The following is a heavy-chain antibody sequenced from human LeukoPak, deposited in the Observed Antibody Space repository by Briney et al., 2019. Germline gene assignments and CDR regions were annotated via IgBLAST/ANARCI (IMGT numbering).Heavy chain of an antibody. CDR3: AKVPYGDYVFAFDY. V-gene: IGHV3-30*18. Sequence: GGSLRLSCAASGFTFSSYGMHWVRQAPGKGLEWVAVISYDGSNKYYADSVKGRFTISRDNSKNTLCLRMNSLRAEDTAVYYCAKVPYGDYVFAFDYWGQGTLVTVSS. CDR2: ISYDGSNK. D-gene: IGHD4-17*01. CDR1: GFTFSSYG. J-gene: IGHJ4*02.